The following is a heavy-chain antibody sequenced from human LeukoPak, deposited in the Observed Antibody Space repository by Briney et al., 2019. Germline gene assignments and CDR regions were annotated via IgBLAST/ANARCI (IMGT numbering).Heavy chain of an antibody. Sequence: PGGSLRLFCAASGFTFSTSAMSWVRQAPRKGLEWVSGISGDGGSAFYADSVKGRFTIPRDNSKNTLYLQMNSLRDEDTALYYCTKRVHSSSWYAAFDYWGQGTLVTVSS. V-gene: IGHV3-23*01. CDR2: ISGDGGSA. CDR3: TKRVHSSSWYAAFDY. CDR1: GFTFSTSA. D-gene: IGHD6-13*01. J-gene: IGHJ4*02.